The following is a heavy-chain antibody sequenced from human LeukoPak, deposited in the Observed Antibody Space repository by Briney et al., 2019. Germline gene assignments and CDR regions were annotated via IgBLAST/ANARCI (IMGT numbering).Heavy chain of an antibody. CDR1: GGSISSGGYY. J-gene: IGHJ3*02. CDR2: IYYSGST. V-gene: IGHV4-31*03. CDR3: ASSTYYDILTGPSAVDAFDI. D-gene: IGHD3-9*01. Sequence: PSETLSLTCTVSGGSISSGGYYWSWIRQHPGKGQEWIGYIYYSGSTYYNPSLKSRVTISVDTSKNQFSLKLSSVTAADTAVYYCASSTYYDILTGPSAVDAFDIWGQGTMVAVSS.